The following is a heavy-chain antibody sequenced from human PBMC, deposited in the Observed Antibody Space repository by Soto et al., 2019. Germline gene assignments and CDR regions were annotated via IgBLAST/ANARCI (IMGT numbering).Heavy chain of an antibody. CDR1: GFTFSSYA. J-gene: IGHJ3*02. Sequence: HPGGSLRLSCAASGFTFSSYAMSWVRQAPGKGLEWVSAISGSGGSTYYADSVKGRFTISRDNSKNTLYLQMNSLRAEDTAVYYCAKDDSGYCSGGSCYSGAFDIWGQGTMVTVSS. CDR2: ISGSGGST. V-gene: IGHV3-23*01. D-gene: IGHD2-15*01. CDR3: AKDDSGYCSGGSCYSGAFDI.